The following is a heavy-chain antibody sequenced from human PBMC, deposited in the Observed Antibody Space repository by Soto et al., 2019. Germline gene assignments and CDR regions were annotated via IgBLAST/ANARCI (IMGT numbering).Heavy chain of an antibody. CDR3: ARARASDSSGYFFAGI. CDR1: GFTFSSYA. D-gene: IGHD3-22*01. J-gene: IGHJ3*02. CDR2: ISGSGGST. Sequence: GVLRLSCAASGFTFSSYAMSWVRQAPGKGLEWVSAISGSGGSTYYADSVKGRFTISRDNAKNTLYLQMNSLRAEDTAVYYCARARASDSSGYFFAGIWGQGTMVTVSS. V-gene: IGHV3-23*01.